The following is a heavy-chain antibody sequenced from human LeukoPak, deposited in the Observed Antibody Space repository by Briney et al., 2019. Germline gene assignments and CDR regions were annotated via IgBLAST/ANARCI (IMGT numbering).Heavy chain of an antibody. V-gene: IGHV4-34*01. D-gene: IGHD1-26*01. CDR3: ARVVGRYYKVDF. CDR1: GGSFSDYY. Sequence: PSETLSLTCAVYGGSFSDYYWTWIRQPPGKGLEWIGEINHSGSTNYKLSLKSRVTISVDTSKNQFSLKLTSVTAADAALYYCARVVGRYYKVDFWGRGTPVTVSP. J-gene: IGHJ4*02. CDR2: INHSGST.